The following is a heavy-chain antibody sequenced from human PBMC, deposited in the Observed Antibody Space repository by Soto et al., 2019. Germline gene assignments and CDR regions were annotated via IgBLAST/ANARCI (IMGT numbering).Heavy chain of an antibody. CDR3: ARAQYYYDSSGSHHH. V-gene: IGHV1-69*13. D-gene: IGHD3-22*01. Sequence: SGTDSCNSSVGTFSSYAISWVRQAPGQGLEWMGGIIPIFGTANYAQKFQGRVTITADESTSTAYMELSSLRSEDTAVYYCARAQYYYDSSGSHHHWGQGTRVTVSS. J-gene: IGHJ3*01. CDR1: VGTFSSYA. CDR2: IIPIFGTA.